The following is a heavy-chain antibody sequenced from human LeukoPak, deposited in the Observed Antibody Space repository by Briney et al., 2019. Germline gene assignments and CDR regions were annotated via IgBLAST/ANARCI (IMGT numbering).Heavy chain of an antibody. V-gene: IGHV1-69*13. Sequence: SVKVSCKASGGTFSSYAISWVRQAPGQGLEWMGGIIPIFGTANYAQKFQGRVTITADESTSTAYMELSSLRSEDTAVYYCARVGRDGYSSFDYWGQGTLVTVSS. CDR3: ARVGRDGYSSFDY. CDR1: GGTFSSYA. D-gene: IGHD5-24*01. J-gene: IGHJ4*02. CDR2: IIPIFGTA.